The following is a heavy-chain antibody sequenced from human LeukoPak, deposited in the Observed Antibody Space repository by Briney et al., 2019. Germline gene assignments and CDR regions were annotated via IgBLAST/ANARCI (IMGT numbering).Heavy chain of an antibody. D-gene: IGHD2-2*01. V-gene: IGHV1-2*02. CDR2: IKPNSGST. J-gene: IGHJ4*02. CDR3: ARVYDCSSTSCYWNAY. Sequence: APLKLSCKASGYTFTRYYMHWVRQAPGQCLKWLGWIKPNSGSTNYAQKFQGRVTMSRDTSISTAYMELSRLRSDDTAVYYWARVYDCSSTSCYWNAYWGQGTLVTVSS. CDR1: GYTFTRYY.